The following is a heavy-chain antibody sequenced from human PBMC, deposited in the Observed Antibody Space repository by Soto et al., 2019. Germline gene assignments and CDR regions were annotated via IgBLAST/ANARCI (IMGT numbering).Heavy chain of an antibody. Sequence: GASVKVSCKASGYTFTSYAMHWVRQAPGQRLEWMGWINAGNGNTKYSQKFQGRVTITRDTSASTAYMELSSLRSEDTAVYYCARAVTYYDILTGYYNGPPIGPHLDYWGQGTVVTVSS. D-gene: IGHD3-9*01. J-gene: IGHJ4*02. CDR2: INAGNGNT. V-gene: IGHV1-3*01. CDR3: ARAVTYYDILTGYYNGPPIGPHLDY. CDR1: GYTFTSYA.